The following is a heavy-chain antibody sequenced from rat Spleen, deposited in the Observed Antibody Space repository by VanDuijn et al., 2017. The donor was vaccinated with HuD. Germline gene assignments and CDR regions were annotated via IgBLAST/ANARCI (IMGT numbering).Heavy chain of an antibody. D-gene: IGHD1-11*01. CDR1: GFTFSNYG. Sequence: EVQLVESGGGLVQPGRSLKLSCAASGFTFSNYGMAWVRQTPTKGLEWVAYISTGGGSTYYRDSVRGRFTISRDNAKSTLYLQMDSLRSEDTATYYCAKVEGIARPHWFAYWGQGTLVTVSS. J-gene: IGHJ3*01. CDR2: ISTGGGST. CDR3: AKVEGIARPHWFAY. V-gene: IGHV5-27*01.